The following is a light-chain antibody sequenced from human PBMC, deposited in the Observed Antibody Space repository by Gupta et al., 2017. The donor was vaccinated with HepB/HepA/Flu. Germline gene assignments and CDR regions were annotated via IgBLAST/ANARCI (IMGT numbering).Light chain of an antibody. J-gene: IGLJ1*01. CDR1: HIGTNS. CDR3: QVWERAEGHV. CDR2: DDN. V-gene: IGLV3-21*02. Sequence: SYVLTQPPSVSVAPGQTATITCGGTHIGTNSVHWYQRRPGQAPILIVFDDNDRPSGIPDRFSGSNSGDTATLTISRVEAGEGADYYCQVWERAEGHVFGTGTQVTVL.